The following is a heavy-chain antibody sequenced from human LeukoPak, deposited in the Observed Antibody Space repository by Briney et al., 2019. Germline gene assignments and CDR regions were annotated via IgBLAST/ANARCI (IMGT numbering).Heavy chain of an antibody. D-gene: IGHD6-19*01. J-gene: IGHJ4*02. Sequence: AGGSLRLSCAASGFTFSSYAMSWVRQAPGTGLEWVANIKQDGSDRNYVTSVRGRFTISRDNAESSLYLQMNSLRAEDTALYYCVRNLAVAGTCFDSWGQGTLVTVSS. CDR3: VRNLAVAGTCFDS. CDR1: GFTFSSYA. V-gene: IGHV3-7*03. CDR2: IKQDGSDR.